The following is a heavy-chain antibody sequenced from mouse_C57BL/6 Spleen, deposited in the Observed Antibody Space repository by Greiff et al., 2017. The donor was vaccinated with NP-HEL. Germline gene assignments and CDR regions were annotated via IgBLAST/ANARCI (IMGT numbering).Heavy chain of an antibody. V-gene: IGHV5-16*01. Sequence: DVKLVESEGGLVQPGSSMKLSCTASGFTFSDYYMAWVRQVPEKGLEWVANINYDGSSTYYLDSLKSRFIISRDNAKNILYLQMSSLKSDDTAIYYCARETKLGPVDYWGQGTTLTVSS. CDR2: INYDGSST. CDR3: ARETKLGPVDY. J-gene: IGHJ2*01. D-gene: IGHD4-1*01. CDR1: GFTFSDYY.